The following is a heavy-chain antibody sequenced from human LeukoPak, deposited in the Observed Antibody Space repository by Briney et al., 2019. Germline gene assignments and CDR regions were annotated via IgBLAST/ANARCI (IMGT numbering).Heavy chain of an antibody. CDR2: MNPNSGNT. CDR3: ARDLNDYDFWSGYYLYGMDV. Sequence: ASVKVSCKASGYTFTSYDINWVRQATGQGLEWMGWMNPNSGNTGYAQKFQGRVTITRNTSISTAYMELSSLRSEDTAVYYCARDLNDYDFWSGYYLYGMDVWGQGTTVTVSS. V-gene: IGHV1-8*01. D-gene: IGHD3-3*01. J-gene: IGHJ6*02. CDR1: GYTFTSYD.